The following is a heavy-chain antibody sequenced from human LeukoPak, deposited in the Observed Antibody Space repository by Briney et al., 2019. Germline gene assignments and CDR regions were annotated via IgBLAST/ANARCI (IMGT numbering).Heavy chain of an antibody. CDR3: ARVYSSGWYYYYGMDV. CDR1: GGSISSYY. Sequence: SETLSLTCTVSGGSISSYYWSWIRQPPGKGLEWIGYIYYSGSTNYNPSLKSRVTISVDTSKNQFSLKLSSVTAADTAVYHCARVYSSGWYYYYGMDVWGQGTTVTVSS. J-gene: IGHJ6*02. V-gene: IGHV4-59*01. CDR2: IYYSGST. D-gene: IGHD6-19*01.